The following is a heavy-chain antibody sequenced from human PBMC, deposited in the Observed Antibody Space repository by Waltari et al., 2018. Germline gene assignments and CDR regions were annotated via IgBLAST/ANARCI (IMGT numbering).Heavy chain of an antibody. CDR2: IKPDGSQQ. Sequence: EVQLVDSGGGLVQPGGALSTHCADSRCAFSRNWMSWVRQVPGRGLEWLANIKPDGSQQYYVDSVRGRFSISRDNAKNSLYLQLNSLRAEDTAIYYCARDFNWGWDFWGQGTLVTVSS. D-gene: IGHD7-27*01. J-gene: IGHJ4*02. CDR1: RCAFSRNW. CDR3: ARDFNWGWDF. V-gene: IGHV3-7*03.